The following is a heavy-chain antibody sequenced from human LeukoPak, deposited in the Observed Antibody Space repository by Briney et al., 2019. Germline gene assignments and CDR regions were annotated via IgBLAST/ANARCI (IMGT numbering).Heavy chain of an antibody. Sequence: PSETLSLTCSVSGGSISTYYWSWIRQPPGKGLEWIGHINYSGSTNYNPSLKSRVTISVDTSKNQFSLKLNSVTAADTAVYYCARGALLYCSSTSCSHFDYWGQGTLVTVSS. V-gene: IGHV4-59*01. CDR2: INYSGST. D-gene: IGHD2-2*01. J-gene: IGHJ4*02. CDR3: ARGALLYCSSTSCSHFDY. CDR1: GGSISTYY.